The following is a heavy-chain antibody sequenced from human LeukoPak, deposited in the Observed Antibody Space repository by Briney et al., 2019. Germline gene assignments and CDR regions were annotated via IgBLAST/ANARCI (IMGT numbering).Heavy chain of an antibody. V-gene: IGHV3-23*01. D-gene: IGHD5-18*01. CDR1: GFTFSSYA. J-gene: IGHJ4*02. CDR2: ISDSGGST. CDR3: AKDLGYSYGGDFDY. Sequence: GGSLRLSCAASGFTFSSYAMSWVRQAPGKGLEWVSRISDSGGSTYYADSVKGRFTISRDNSKNTLYLQMNILRAKDTAVYYCAKDLGYSYGGDFDYWGQGTLVTVSS.